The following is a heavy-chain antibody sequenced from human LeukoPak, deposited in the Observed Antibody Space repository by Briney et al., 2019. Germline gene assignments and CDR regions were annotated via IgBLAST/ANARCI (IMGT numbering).Heavy chain of an antibody. D-gene: IGHD3-3*01. Sequence: SETLSLTCTVSGGSISSSSYYWGWIRQPPGKGLEWIGSIYYSGSTYYNPSLKSRVTISVDTSKNQFSLKLSSVTAADTAVYYCARQSGGFWYFDLWGRGTLVTVSS. CDR3: ARQSGGFWYFDL. CDR1: GGSISSSSYY. V-gene: IGHV4-39*01. CDR2: IYYSGST. J-gene: IGHJ2*01.